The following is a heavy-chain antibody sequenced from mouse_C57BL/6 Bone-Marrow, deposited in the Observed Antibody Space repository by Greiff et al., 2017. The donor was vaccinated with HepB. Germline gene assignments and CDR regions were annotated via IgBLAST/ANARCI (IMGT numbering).Heavy chain of an antibody. D-gene: IGHD2-12*01. Sequence: VQLQQPGAELVKPGASVKLSCKASGYTFTSYWMQWVKQRPGQGLEWIGEIDPSDSYTNYNQKFKGKATLTVDTSSSTAYMQLSSLTSEDSAVYYCARSLYDAMDYWGQGTSVTVSS. V-gene: IGHV1-50*01. J-gene: IGHJ4*01. CDR1: GYTFTSYW. CDR3: ARSLYDAMDY. CDR2: IDPSDSYT.